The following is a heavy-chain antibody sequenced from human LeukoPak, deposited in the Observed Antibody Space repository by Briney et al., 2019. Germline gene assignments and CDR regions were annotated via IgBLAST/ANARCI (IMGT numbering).Heavy chain of an antibody. J-gene: IGHJ4*02. CDR2: ISSSSSYI. Sequence: GGSLRLSCAASGFTFSSYSMNWVRQAPGKGLEWVSSISSSSSYIYYADSVKGRFTISRDNAKNSLYLQMNSLRAEDTAVYYCARDLAEKLGYCTNGVRPADYWGQGTLVTVSS. V-gene: IGHV3-21*01. D-gene: IGHD2-8*01. CDR1: GFTFSSYS. CDR3: ARDLAEKLGYCTNGVRPADY.